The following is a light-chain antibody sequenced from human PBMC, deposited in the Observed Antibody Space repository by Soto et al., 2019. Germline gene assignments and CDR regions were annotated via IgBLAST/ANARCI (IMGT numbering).Light chain of an antibody. CDR2: AAS. Sequence: DLQMTQSPSGLCASVGDRFAITCRASQNIKSYLKWYQQTPGKAPKLLIYAASSLQRGVPSRMIGSERGSEYTLTISSLKNDEFATYYYQQRYSIQLSFGGGTKVDIK. CDR3: QQRYSIQLS. V-gene: IGKV1-39*01. J-gene: IGKJ4*01. CDR1: QNIKSY.